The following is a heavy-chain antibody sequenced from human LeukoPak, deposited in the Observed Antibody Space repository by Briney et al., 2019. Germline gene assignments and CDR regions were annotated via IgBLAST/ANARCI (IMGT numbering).Heavy chain of an antibody. CDR3: ARDLGLWSLDGAFDI. V-gene: IGHV4-39*07. D-gene: IGHD4/OR15-4a*01. CDR1: GFTVSSNY. J-gene: IGHJ3*02. Sequence: GSLRLSCAASGFTVSSNYMSWVRQAPGKGLEWIGSIYYSGTTYHNPSLKSRVTISVDKSKNQFSLKLSSVTAADTAVYYCARDLGLWSLDGAFDIWGQGTVVTVSS. CDR2: IYYSGTT.